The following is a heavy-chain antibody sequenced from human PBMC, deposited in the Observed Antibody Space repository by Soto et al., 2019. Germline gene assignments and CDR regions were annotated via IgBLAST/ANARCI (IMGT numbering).Heavy chain of an antibody. CDR3: AKDRRLWFGELPSPFDY. CDR2: ISSSSSSI. CDR1: GFTFTPYN. V-gene: IGHV3-48*02. Sequence: GGSLRLSCTASGFTFTPYNMNWVRQAPGKGLEWVASISSSSSSIYYADSVRGRFTMSRDNDKNSVFLQRSSMRDEDTAVYYCAKDRRLWFGELPSPFDYWGQGT. D-gene: IGHD3-10*01. J-gene: IGHJ4*02.